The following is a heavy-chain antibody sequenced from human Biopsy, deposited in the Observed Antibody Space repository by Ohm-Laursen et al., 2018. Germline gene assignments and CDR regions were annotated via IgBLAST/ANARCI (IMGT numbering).Heavy chain of an antibody. CDR1: GVSINGGRYY. Sequence: TLSLTCTVSGVSINGGRYYWTWIRQHPGTGLEWIGYIHYSGNTLYNPSLKSRLAISVDTSRNQFSLKLTSVTAADTAVYYCARLPHGDYRYNFDYWGQGTLVTVSS. CDR2: IHYSGNT. D-gene: IGHD4-17*01. CDR3: ARLPHGDYRYNFDY. V-gene: IGHV4-31*03. J-gene: IGHJ4*02.